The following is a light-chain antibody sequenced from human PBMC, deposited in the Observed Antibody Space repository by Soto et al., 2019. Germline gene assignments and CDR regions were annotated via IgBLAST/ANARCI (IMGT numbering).Light chain of an antibody. CDR3: AAWDDNLNGHV. CDR1: TSNIGSNS. CDR2: RTK. J-gene: IGLJ1*01. Sequence: QSVLTQPPSASGTPGQRVTISCSGSTSNIGSNSVSSFQQVPGTAPKVLISRTKERPSGVPDRFSGSHSGTSASLAISGLQSEDEADYYCAAWDDNLNGHVFGTGTKLTVL. V-gene: IGLV1-44*01.